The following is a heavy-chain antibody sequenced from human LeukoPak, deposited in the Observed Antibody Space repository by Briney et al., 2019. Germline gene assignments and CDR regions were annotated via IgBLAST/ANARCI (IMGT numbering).Heavy chain of an antibody. CDR1: GACVSSNCAA. V-gene: IGHV6-1*01. CDR3: SRCVIASGGLIDY. J-gene: IGHJ4*02. CDR2: TYYRSKWYN. D-gene: IGHD3-3*02. Sequence: SQTLSLTCAVSGACVSSNCAAWNWIRQSPSRGLEWLGRTYYRSKWYNDYAVSVKSRITINPDTCKNQFSLQLNSVTDVDTAMYYCSRCVIASGGLIDYWGQGTLVTVSS.